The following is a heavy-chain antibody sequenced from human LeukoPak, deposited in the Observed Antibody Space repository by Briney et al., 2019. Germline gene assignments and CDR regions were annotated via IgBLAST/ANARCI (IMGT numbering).Heavy chain of an antibody. CDR2: ISDNSRTI. Sequence: GGSLRLSCAASGFTFSSYEMNWVRQAPGKGLEWVSYISDNSRTIYYADSVKGRFTTSRDNANNSLYLQMNSLRADDTAVYYCAGDSGYSGYDLAFWGQGTLVTVSS. CDR3: AGDSGYSGYDLAF. J-gene: IGHJ4*02. D-gene: IGHD5-12*01. CDR1: GFTFSSYE. V-gene: IGHV3-48*03.